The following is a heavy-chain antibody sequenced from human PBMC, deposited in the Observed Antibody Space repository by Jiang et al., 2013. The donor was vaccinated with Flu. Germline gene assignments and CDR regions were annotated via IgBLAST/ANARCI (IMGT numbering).Heavy chain of an antibody. CDR1: GGSISSSSYY. D-gene: IGHD4-17*01. CDR2: IYYSGST. V-gene: IGHV4-39*01. Sequence: PGLVKPSETLSLTCTVSGGSISSSSYYWGWIRQPPGKGLEWIGSIYYSGSTYYNPSLKSRVTISVDTSKNQFSLKLSSVTAADTAVYYCARNYGDYYSFDYWGQGTLVTVSS. J-gene: IGHJ4*02. CDR3: ARNYGDYYSFDY.